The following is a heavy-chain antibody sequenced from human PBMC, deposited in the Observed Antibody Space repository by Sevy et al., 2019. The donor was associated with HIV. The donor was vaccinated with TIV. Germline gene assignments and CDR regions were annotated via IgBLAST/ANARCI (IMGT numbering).Heavy chain of an antibody. Sequence: GGSLRLSCAASGFTFSSYDMHWVRRATGKGLEWVSALGTAGDTYDPGSVKGRFTISRENAKNSLYLQMNSLRAGDTAVYYCARVGPHWYFDLWGRGTLVTVSS. V-gene: IGHV3-13*01. CDR1: GFTFSSYD. CDR2: LGTAGDT. J-gene: IGHJ2*01. CDR3: ARVGPHWYFDL.